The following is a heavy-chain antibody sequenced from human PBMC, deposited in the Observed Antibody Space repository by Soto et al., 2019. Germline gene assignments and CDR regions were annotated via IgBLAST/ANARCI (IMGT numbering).Heavy chain of an antibody. Sequence: EVQLVESGGGLVQPGGSLRLSCAASGFTFSSYSMNWVRQAPGKGLEWVSYISSSIATIYYADSVKGRFTISRDNAKNSLYLQMYSLRAEYTAVYYCARDDSGWYLGYWGQGTLVTVSS. CDR3: ARDDSGWYLGY. CDR2: ISSSIATI. CDR1: GFTFSSYS. V-gene: IGHV3-48*01. D-gene: IGHD6-19*01. J-gene: IGHJ4*02.